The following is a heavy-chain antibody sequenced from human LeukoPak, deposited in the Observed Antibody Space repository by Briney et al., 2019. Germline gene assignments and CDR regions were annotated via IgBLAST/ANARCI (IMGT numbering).Heavy chain of an antibody. D-gene: IGHD3-10*01. CDR1: GFTFSSYG. V-gene: IGHV3-30*18. Sequence: GGSLRLSCSASGFTFSSYGMHWVRQAPGKGLEWVAVISYDGSNKYYADSVKGRFTISRDNSKNTLYLQMNSPRAEDTAVYYCAKDLDQLLWFGESTGFDPWGQGTLVTVSS. CDR3: AKDLDQLLWFGESTGFDP. J-gene: IGHJ5*02. CDR2: ISYDGSNK.